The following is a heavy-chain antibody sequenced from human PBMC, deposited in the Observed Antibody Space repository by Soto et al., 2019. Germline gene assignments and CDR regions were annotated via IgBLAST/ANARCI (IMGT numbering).Heavy chain of an antibody. V-gene: IGHV4-34*01. D-gene: IGHD3-16*02. J-gene: IGHJ4*02. Sequence: SETLSLTCAVYGGSFSGYYWSWIRQPPGKGLEWIGEINHSGSTNYNPSLKSRVTISVDTSKNQFSLKLSSVTAADTAVYYCAREDTETNYDYIWGSYRLLDYWGQGTLVTVSS. CDR2: INHSGST. CDR3: AREDTETNYDYIWGSYRLLDY. CDR1: GGSFSGYY.